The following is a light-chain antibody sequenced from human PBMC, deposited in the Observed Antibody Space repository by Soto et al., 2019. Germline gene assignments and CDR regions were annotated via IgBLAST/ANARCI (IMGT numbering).Light chain of an antibody. CDR3: QQPSDWPPFP. V-gene: IGKV3-11*01. CDR1: QSVSSY. CDR2: DPS. J-gene: IGKJ4*01. Sequence: EIVLTQSPATLSLSPGERATLSCRASQSVSSYLAWYQQKPGQAPRLLIYDPSNRAPGIPARFSGSGSGTDFALTSSSLEPEDFAVYYCQQPSDWPPFPVGGGTEVQIK.